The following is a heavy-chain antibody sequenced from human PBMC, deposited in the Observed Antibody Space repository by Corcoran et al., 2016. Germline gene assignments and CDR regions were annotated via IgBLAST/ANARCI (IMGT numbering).Heavy chain of an antibody. D-gene: IGHD1-26*01. CDR3: AGVGGGGATRTFDD. CDR2: ITPSGGST. CDR1: GYTFTSYY. Sequence: QVQLVQSGAEVNKPGASVKVSCKASGYTFTSYYMHWVRQAPGQGLEWMGIITPSGGSTSYAQKFQGRVTMTRDTSTSTVYMELSSLRSEETAVYYGAGVGGGGATRTFDDWGQGTLGTVAA. V-gene: IGHV1-46*01. J-gene: IGHJ4*02.